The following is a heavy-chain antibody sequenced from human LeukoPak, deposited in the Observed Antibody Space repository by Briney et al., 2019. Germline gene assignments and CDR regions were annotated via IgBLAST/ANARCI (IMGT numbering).Heavy chain of an antibody. CDR2: IRGIGGTT. Sequence: GGSLRLSCAASGFTFSSYGMHWVRQAPGKGLEGVSVIRGIGGTTYYADSVKGRFTISRDNSKNTLYLQMNSLRAEDTAVYYCAKDMNPALGYCSSTSCPRAFDIWGQGTMVTVSS. CDR3: AKDMNPALGYCSSTSCPRAFDI. V-gene: IGHV3-NL1*01. CDR1: GFTFSSYG. D-gene: IGHD2-2*01. J-gene: IGHJ3*02.